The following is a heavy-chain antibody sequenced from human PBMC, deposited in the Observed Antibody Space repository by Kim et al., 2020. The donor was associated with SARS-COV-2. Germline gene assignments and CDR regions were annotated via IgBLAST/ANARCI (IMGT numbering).Heavy chain of an antibody. D-gene: IGHD2-21*01. J-gene: IGHJ4*02. CDR3: AQEGGPKMCGY. Sequence: GGSLRLSCAASGFTFSSYWMHWVRQAPGKGLEWVAVISKDGKTYYYADSVKGRFTISRDNSKNTLYLQLNSLRAGDTAVYYCAQEGGPKMCGYWGQGTLVTVSS. CDR2: ISKDGKTY. V-gene: IGHV3-30*18. CDR1: GFTFSSYW.